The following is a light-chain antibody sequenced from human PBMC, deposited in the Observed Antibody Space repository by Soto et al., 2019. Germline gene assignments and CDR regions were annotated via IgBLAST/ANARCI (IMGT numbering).Light chain of an antibody. V-gene: IGKV3-15*01. CDR1: QSIGIT. CDR2: GPS. Sequence: DIVMTQSPATLSVSPGESATLSCRASQSIGITVAWYQQKPGQAPRLLIYGPSTRVTAIPARFSGSGSGTEFTLTISSLQSEDFAIYYCQQYNNWLRGTFGQGTKLEIK. J-gene: IGKJ2*02. CDR3: QQYNNWLRGT.